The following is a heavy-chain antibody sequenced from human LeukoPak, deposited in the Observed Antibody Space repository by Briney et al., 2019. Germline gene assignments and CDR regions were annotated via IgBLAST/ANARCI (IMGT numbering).Heavy chain of an antibody. Sequence: GGSLRLSCAAFGFSLSSHGMHWVRQAPGKGLEWVAFIQDNERHIYYTDSVKGRFTISRDNSKNTVYLQMDSLRIEDTAVYYCANELWRGPTDAFDIWGRGTMVTVSS. CDR2: IQDNERHI. CDR3: ANELWRGPTDAFDI. J-gene: IGHJ3*02. V-gene: IGHV3-30*02. CDR1: GFSLSSHG. D-gene: IGHD2-21*01.